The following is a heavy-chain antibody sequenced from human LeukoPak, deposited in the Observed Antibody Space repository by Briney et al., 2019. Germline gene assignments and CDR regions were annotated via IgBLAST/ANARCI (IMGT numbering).Heavy chain of an antibody. CDR3: ARGSWELNWFDP. D-gene: IGHD1-26*01. Sequence: GASVKVSCKASGYTFTSYDINWVRQATGQGLEWMGWMNPNSGNTGYAQKFQGRVTMTRNTSISTAYMELSSLRSEDTAVYYCARGSWELNWFDPWGQGTLVTVSS. CDR1: GYTFTSYD. CDR2: MNPNSGNT. V-gene: IGHV1-8*01. J-gene: IGHJ5*02.